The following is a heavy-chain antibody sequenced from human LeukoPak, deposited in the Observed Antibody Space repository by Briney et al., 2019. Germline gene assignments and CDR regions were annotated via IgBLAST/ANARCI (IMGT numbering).Heavy chain of an antibody. CDR2: IFYSGYT. CDR3: ARMGAIGGASANPDY. Sequence: SETLSLTCSVSGGSISTYWWSWIRQSPGKGLEWIGNIFYSGYTNYNPSLKSRVTISVDTSENQFSLKLSSVTAADTAVYYCARMGAIGGASANPDYWGQGTLVTVSS. D-gene: IGHD2-21*01. CDR1: GGSISTYW. J-gene: IGHJ4*02. V-gene: IGHV4-59*01.